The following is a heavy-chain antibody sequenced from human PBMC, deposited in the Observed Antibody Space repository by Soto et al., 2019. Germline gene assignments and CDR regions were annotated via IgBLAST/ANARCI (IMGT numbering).Heavy chain of an antibody. CDR2: IYYSGST. Sequence: SETLSLTCTVSGGSISSYYWSWIRQPPGKGLEWIGYIYYSGSTNYNPSLKSRVTISVDTSNNQFSLKLGSVTAADTAVYYCARNYYYGSGSFDYWGQGTLVTVSS. V-gene: IGHV4-59*01. CDR3: ARNYYYGSGSFDY. J-gene: IGHJ4*02. CDR1: GGSISSYY. D-gene: IGHD3-10*01.